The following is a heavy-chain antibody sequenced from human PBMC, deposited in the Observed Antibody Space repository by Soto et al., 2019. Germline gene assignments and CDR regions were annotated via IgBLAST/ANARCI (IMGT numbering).Heavy chain of an antibody. J-gene: IGHJ5*02. D-gene: IGHD2-2*01. CDR1: GFSFSDYG. V-gene: IGHV3-33*01. Sequence: QVQMVESGGGVVQPGKSLRLSCAVSGFSFSDYGMHWVRQAPGKGLEWVAVIWSDGSKKYYGESVQGRFTISRVNSKRTLYLQMNDLRVDDTAVYYCARDDLGYCLKSSCAANDFTALDLWGQGTLVTVSS. CDR2: IWSDGSKK. CDR3: ARDDLGYCLKSSCAANDFTALDL.